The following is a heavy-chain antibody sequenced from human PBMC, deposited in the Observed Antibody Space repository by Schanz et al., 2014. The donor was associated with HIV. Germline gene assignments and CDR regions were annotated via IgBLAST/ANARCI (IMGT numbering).Heavy chain of an antibody. Sequence: QVQLVQSGPEVKKPGASVKVSCKASGYTISAYYMHWLRQAPGQGLEWMGWINTRTGDTIYAERLQGRVTLTRDTSINTAYMTLSRLGSDDTAVYFCAKGLQKFDWRSPFDDGGQGTLLTVSS. D-gene: IGHD3-9*01. J-gene: IGHJ4*02. CDR3: AKGLQKFDWRSPFDD. CDR1: GYTISAYY. CDR2: INTRTGDT. V-gene: IGHV1-2*02.